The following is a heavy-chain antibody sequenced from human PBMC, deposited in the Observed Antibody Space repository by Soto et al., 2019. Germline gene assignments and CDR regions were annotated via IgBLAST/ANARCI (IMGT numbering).Heavy chain of an antibody. J-gene: IGHJ6*02. Sequence: PSETLSLTCAVYGGSFSGYYWSWIRQPPGKGLEWIGEINHSGSTNYNPSLKSRVTISVDTSKNQFSLKLSSVTAADTAVYYCARGRIQTWLRSLNYYYGMDVWGQGTKVTVSS. D-gene: IGHD5-18*01. V-gene: IGHV4-34*01. CDR2: INHSGST. CDR3: ARGRIQTWLRSLNYYYGMDV. CDR1: GGSFSGYY.